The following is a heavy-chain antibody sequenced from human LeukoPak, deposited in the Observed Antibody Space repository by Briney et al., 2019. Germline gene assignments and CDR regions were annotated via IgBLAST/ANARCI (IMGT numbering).Heavy chain of an antibody. CDR1: GGSFSGYY. Sequence: SETLSLTCAVYGGSFSGYYWSWIRQPPGKGLEWIGEINHSGSTNYNPSLKSRVTISADTSKNRFSLKLNSVTTADTAVYYCTRGAGWLIDYWGQGILVTVSS. CDR3: TRGAGWLIDY. V-gene: IGHV4-34*01. D-gene: IGHD3-16*01. CDR2: INHSGST. J-gene: IGHJ4*02.